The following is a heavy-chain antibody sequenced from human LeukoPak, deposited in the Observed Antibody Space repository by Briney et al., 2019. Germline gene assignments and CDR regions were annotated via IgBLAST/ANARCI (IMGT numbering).Heavy chain of an antibody. CDR2: IYTSGST. D-gene: IGHD3-22*01. J-gene: IGHJ6*03. V-gene: IGHV4-4*07. CDR3: ARSGSGFSARRYYMDV. Sequence: SETLSLTCSVSGGSISSYYWSWIRQSAGKGLEWIGRIYTSGSTNYNPSLKSRVTMSIDTSRNQFSLKLDSLTAADTAVYYCARSGSGFSARRYYMDVWGKGTTVTVSS. CDR1: GGSISSYY.